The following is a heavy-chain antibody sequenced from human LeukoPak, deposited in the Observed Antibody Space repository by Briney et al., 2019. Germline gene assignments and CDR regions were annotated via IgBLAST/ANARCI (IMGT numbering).Heavy chain of an antibody. CDR1: GYSFTSYW. CDR3: ARHAYDYVWGSYRSFHYYYMDV. V-gene: IGHV5-51*01. CDR2: IYPGDSDT. D-gene: IGHD3-16*02. J-gene: IGHJ6*03. Sequence: GESLQISCKGSGYSFTSYWIGWVRQMPGKGLEWMGIIYPGDSDTRYSPSFQGQVTISADKSISTAYLQWSSLKASDTAMYYCARHAYDYVWGSYRSFHYYYMDVWGKGTTVTISS.